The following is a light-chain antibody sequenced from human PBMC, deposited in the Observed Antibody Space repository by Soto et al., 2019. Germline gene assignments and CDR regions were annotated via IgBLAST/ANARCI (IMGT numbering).Light chain of an antibody. CDR1: SSAVGGNNY. CDR2: EVS. V-gene: IGLV2-14*01. J-gene: IGLJ3*02. Sequence: QSALTQPASVSGLPGRWITFSCTGTSSAVGGNNYVSCYQQHPGKAPNLMIYEVSNRPSGVSNRFSGSMSGNTASLTISGLQAEDEADYYCSSYTSSSTPWVFGGGTKLTVL. CDR3: SSYTSSSTPWV.